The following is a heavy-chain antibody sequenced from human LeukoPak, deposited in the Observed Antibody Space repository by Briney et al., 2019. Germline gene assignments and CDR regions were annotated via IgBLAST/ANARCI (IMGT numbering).Heavy chain of an antibody. CDR1: GFTFSSYS. CDR3: ARELYEFWSGRFDY. J-gene: IGHJ4*02. Sequence: GGSLRLSCAASGFTFSSYSMNWVRQAPGKGLEWVSSISSSSSYIYYADSVKGRFTISRDNAKNSLYLQMNSLRDEDTAVYYCARELYEFWSGRFDYWGQGTLVTVSS. V-gene: IGHV3-21*01. D-gene: IGHD3-3*01. CDR2: ISSSSSYI.